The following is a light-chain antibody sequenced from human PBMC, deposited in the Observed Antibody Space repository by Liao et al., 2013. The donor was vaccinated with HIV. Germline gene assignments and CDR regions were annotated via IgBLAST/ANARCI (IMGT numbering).Light chain of an antibody. V-gene: IGLV3-1*01. CDR1: KLGDKY. Sequence: SYELTQPPSVSVSPGQTASITCSGDKLGDKYAYWYQQKPGQSPVLVIYQDSKRPSGIPERFSGANSGNTATLTISGTQAIDEADYYCQAWDSSTAVFGTGTKVTVL. J-gene: IGLJ1*01. CDR3: QAWDSSTAV. CDR2: QDS.